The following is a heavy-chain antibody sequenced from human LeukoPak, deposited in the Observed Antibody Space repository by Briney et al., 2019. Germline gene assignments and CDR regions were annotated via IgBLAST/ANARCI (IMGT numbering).Heavy chain of an antibody. CDR2: INHSGNT. V-gene: IGHV4-34*01. CDR3: ARDLYDILTGYYPNWFDP. Sequence: SETLSLTCAVYGGSFSGYYWSWIRQPPGKGLEWIGEINHSGNTNYNPSLKSRVTISVDTSKNQFSLKLSSVTAADTAVYYCARDLYDILTGYYPNWFDPWGQGTLVTVSS. D-gene: IGHD3-9*01. J-gene: IGHJ5*02. CDR1: GGSFSGYY.